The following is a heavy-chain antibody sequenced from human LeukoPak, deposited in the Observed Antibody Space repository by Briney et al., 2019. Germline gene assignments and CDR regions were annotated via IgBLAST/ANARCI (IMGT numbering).Heavy chain of an antibody. CDR2: ISYDGSNK. CDR1: GFTFSSSW. V-gene: IGHV3-30-3*01. CDR3: AREGGLIYDSSGYYSARSYYFDY. Sequence: PGGSLRLSCVASGFTFSSSWMSWVRQAPGKGLEWVAVISYDGSNKYYADSVKGRFTISRDNSKNTLYLQMNSLRAEDTAVYYCAREGGLIYDSSGYYSARSYYFDYWGQGTLVTVSS. D-gene: IGHD3-22*01. J-gene: IGHJ4*02.